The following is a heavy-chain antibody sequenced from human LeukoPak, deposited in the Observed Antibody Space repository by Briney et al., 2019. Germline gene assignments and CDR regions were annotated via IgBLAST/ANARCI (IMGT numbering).Heavy chain of an antibody. D-gene: IGHD3-22*01. Sequence: GGSLRLSCAASGFTFSSYSMNWVRQAPGKGLEWVSSISGSSSYIYYADSVKGRFTISRDNAKNSLYLQMKSLRAEDTAVYYCARGTYYYDSSGYYHSWGQGTLVTVSS. V-gene: IGHV3-21*01. CDR1: GFTFSSYS. J-gene: IGHJ4*02. CDR2: ISGSSSYI. CDR3: ARGTYYYDSSGYYHS.